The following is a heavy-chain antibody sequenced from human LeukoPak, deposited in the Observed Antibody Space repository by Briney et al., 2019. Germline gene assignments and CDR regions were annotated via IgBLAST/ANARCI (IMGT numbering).Heavy chain of an antibody. CDR2: IYYSGST. V-gene: IGHV4-59*11. CDR1: GGSISSHY. J-gene: IGHJ3*02. D-gene: IGHD1-26*01. CDR3: ARAYSGSYYDHDAFDI. Sequence: SETLSLTCTVSGGSISSHYWSCIRQPPGKGLEWIGYIYYSGSTNYNPSLKSRVTISVDTSKNQFSLKLSSVTAADTAVYYCARAYSGSYYDHDAFDIWGQGTMVTVSS.